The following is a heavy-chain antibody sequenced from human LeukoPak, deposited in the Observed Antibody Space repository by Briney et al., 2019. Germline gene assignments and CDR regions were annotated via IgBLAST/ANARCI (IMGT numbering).Heavy chain of an antibody. Sequence: SETLSLTCTVSGGSISSSSYYWGWIRQPPGKGLEWIGSIYYGGSTYYNPSLKSRVSISVDTSKNHVSLRLNFVTAADTAVYYCARDAPVPNTLGRVGYFDSWGHGILVTVSP. CDR1: GGSISSSSYY. D-gene: IGHD3-16*01. J-gene: IGHJ5*01. V-gene: IGHV4-39*02. CDR3: ARDAPVPNTLGRVGYFDS. CDR2: IYYGGST.